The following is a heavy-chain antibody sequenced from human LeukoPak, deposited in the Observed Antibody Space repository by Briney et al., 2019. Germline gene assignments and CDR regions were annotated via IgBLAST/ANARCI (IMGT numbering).Heavy chain of an antibody. V-gene: IGHV4-61*01. J-gene: IGHJ4*02. CDR3: ARIPVAKTFDY. Sequence: SDTLSLTPAVSAGSLSSDRYIWGSGRQPPGGRLDWIGYIYYSGSTNYNPSLRSRVTLSLDTSKSQISLKLSSVTAADTAVYYCARIPVAKTFDYWGQGTLVTVSS. CDR1: AGSLSSDRYI. CDR2: IYYSGST. D-gene: IGHD6-19*01.